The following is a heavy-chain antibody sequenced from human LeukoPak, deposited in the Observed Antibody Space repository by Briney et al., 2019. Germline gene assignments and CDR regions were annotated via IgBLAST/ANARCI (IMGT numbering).Heavy chain of an antibody. J-gene: IGHJ4*02. Sequence: ASVKVSCKASGYTFIGYYMHWVRQAPGQGLEWMGWINPNSGGTNYAQKFQGRVTMTRDRSISTAYMELSRLRSDDTAVYYCATGIGTLWSGYYHVYWGQGTLVTVSS. V-gene: IGHV1-2*02. CDR2: INPNSGGT. CDR3: ATGIGTLWSGYYHVY. D-gene: IGHD3-3*01. CDR1: GYTFIGYY.